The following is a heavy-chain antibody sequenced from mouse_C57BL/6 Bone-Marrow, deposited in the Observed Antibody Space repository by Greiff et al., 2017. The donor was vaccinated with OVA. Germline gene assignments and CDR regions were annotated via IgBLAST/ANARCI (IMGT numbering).Heavy chain of an antibody. Sequence: VHVKQSGTVLARPGASVKMSCKTSGYTFTSYWMHWVKQRPGQGLEWIGAIYPGNSDTSYNQKFKGKAKLTAVTSSSTAYMQLSSLTSEDSAVYFCARGIYGRTRGAMDYWGQGTSVTVSS. J-gene: IGHJ4*01. V-gene: IGHV1-5*01. CDR3: ARGIYGRTRGAMDY. CDR2: IYPGNSDT. D-gene: IGHD1-2*01. CDR1: GYTFTSYW.